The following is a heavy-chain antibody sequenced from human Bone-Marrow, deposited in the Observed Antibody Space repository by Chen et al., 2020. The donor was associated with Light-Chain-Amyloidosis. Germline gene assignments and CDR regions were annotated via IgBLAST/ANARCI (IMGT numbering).Heavy chain of an antibody. CDR3: AKDVGPNGLGPGLEY. CDR2: TGYDESIK. J-gene: IGHJ4*02. V-gene: IGHV3-30*18. CDR1: GFTFSHYG. Sequence: QVQLVESGGGVVQPGRSLRLSCAASGFTFSHYGMHWVRQAPGKGLEWVAVTGYDESIKYYADSVKGRVTISRDIAKNTLYLQMNSLGAEDTALYYCAKDVGPNGLGPGLEYWGQGTLVTVSS. D-gene: IGHD1-26*01.